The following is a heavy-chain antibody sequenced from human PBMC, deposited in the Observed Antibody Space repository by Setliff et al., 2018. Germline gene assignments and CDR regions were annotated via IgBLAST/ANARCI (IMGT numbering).Heavy chain of an antibody. Sequence: ASVKVSCKASGYNFSSYGISYGITWVRQAPGQGLEWMGWTSNNNAKTHYAQKFQGRVTLTTDTPTNTAYMEMGGLRSDDTAVYYCARSQWLVRIDYWGQGTLVTVSS. CDR1: GYNFSSYG. CDR2: TSNNNAKT. D-gene: IGHD6-19*01. CDR3: ARSQWLVRIDY. V-gene: IGHV1-18*01. J-gene: IGHJ4*02.